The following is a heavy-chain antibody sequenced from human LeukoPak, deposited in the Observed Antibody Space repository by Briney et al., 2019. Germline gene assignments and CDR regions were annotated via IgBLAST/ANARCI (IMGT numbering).Heavy chain of an antibody. V-gene: IGHV3-20*04. CDR2: INWNGGST. Sequence: GGSLRLSCAASGITFDDYGMSWVRQAPGKGLEWVSGINWNGGSTGYADSVKGRFTISRDNAKNSLYLQMNSLRAEDTAVYYCAREGYYYDSSGYYPFDYWGQGTLVTVSS. CDR1: GITFDDYG. J-gene: IGHJ4*02. CDR3: AREGYYYDSSGYYPFDY. D-gene: IGHD3-22*01.